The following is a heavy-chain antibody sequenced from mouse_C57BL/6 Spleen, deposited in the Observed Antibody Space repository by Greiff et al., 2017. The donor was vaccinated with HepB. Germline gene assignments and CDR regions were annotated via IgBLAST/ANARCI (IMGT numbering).Heavy chain of an antibody. CDR1: GFSFNTYA. D-gene: IGHD3-2*02. CDR3: VRQGSSGYDWFAY. Sequence: EVKLVESGGGLVQPKGSLKLSCAASGFSFNTYAMNWVRQAPGKGLEWVARIRSKSNNYATYYADSVKDRFTISSDDSESMLYLQMNNLKTEDTAMYYCVRQGSSGYDWFAYWGQGTLVTVSA. CDR2: IRSKSNNYAT. J-gene: IGHJ3*01. V-gene: IGHV10-1*01.